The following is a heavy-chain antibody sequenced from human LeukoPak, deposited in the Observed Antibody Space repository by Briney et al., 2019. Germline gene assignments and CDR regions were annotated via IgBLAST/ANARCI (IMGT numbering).Heavy chain of an antibody. V-gene: IGHV4-4*07. Sequence: SETLSLTCTVSGGSISSYYWSWIRQPAGKGLEWIGRIYTSGSTNYNPSLKSRVTMSVDTSKNQFSLKLSSVTAADTAVNYCASTIFGVGYNWFDPWGQGTLVTVSS. D-gene: IGHD3-3*01. CDR2: IYTSGST. CDR3: ASTIFGVGYNWFDP. CDR1: GGSISSYY. J-gene: IGHJ5*02.